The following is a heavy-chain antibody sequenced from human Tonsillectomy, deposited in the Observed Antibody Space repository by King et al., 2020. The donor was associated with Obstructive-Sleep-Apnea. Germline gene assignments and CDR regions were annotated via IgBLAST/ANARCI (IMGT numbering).Heavy chain of an antibody. D-gene: IGHD5-12*01. Sequence: VQLQESGPGLVKPPQTLSLTCTVSGCSVSSGGYDWSWIRQHPGKGLEWMGYIYYSGSTYSNPSLKSRGTISVDTSKNQFSLKLSSVTAADTAVYYCARDYSGYGELDYWGQGTLVTVSS. V-gene: IGHV4-31*03. CDR2: IYYSGST. CDR1: GCSVSSGGYD. J-gene: IGHJ4*02. CDR3: ARDYSGYGELDY.